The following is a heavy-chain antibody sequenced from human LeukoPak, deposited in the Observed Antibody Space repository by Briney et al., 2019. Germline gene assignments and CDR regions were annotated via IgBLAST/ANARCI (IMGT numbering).Heavy chain of an antibody. CDR3: ARGRQQWLAYAFDI. CDR1: GYTFTSYD. CDR2: MNPNSGNT. V-gene: IGHV1-8*01. J-gene: IGHJ3*02. Sequence: ASVKVSCKASGYTFTSYDINWVRQATGQGLEWMGWMNPNSGNTGYAQKFQGRVTMTRNTSISTAYMELSSLRSEDTAVYYCARGRQQWLAYAFDIWGRGTIVTVSS. D-gene: IGHD6-19*01.